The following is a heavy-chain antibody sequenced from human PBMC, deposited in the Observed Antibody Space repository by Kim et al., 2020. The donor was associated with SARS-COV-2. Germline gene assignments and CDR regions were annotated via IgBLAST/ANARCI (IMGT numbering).Heavy chain of an antibody. CDR2: ISWNSGSI. CDR1: GFTFGDYA. CDR3: AKGDVVVIATGDYYFDY. Sequence: GGSLRLSCAASGFTFGDYAMHWVRQAPGKGLEWVSGISWNSGSIGYADSVKGRFTISRDNAKNSLYLQMNSLRAEDTALYYCAKGDVVVIATGDYYFDYWGQGTLVTVSS. D-gene: IGHD2-21*01. V-gene: IGHV3-9*01. J-gene: IGHJ4*02.